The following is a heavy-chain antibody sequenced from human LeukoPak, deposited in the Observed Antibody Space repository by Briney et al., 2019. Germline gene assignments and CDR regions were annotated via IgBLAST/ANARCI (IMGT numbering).Heavy chain of an antibody. D-gene: IGHD3-3*01. CDR3: ATNVRFLEWLTALDI. Sequence: GGSLRLSCAASGFTFRSYSMNWVRHAPGKGLEWVSSITSSSSYMYYADSVKGRFTISRDNAKNSLYLQMNSLRAEDTAVYYCATNVRFLEWLTALDIWGQGTMVTVSS. CDR1: GFTFRSYS. CDR2: ITSSSSYM. V-gene: IGHV3-21*01. J-gene: IGHJ3*02.